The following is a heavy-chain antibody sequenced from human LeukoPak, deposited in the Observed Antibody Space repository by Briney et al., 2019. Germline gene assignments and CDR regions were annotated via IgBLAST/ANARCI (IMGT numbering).Heavy chain of an antibody. CDR2: ITPIFGTA. CDR1: GGTFSSYA. D-gene: IGHD3-9*01. Sequence: ASVKVSCKASGGTFSSYAISWVRQAPGQGLEWMGGITPIFGTANYAQKFEGRVTVTADESTSTAYMELSSLRSEDTAVYYCARGLGRYFDSNNDAFDIWGQGTMVTVSS. V-gene: IGHV1-69*01. CDR3: ARGLGRYFDSNNDAFDI. J-gene: IGHJ3*02.